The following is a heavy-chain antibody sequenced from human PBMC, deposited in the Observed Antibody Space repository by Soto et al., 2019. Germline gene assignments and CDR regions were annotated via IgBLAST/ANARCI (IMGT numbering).Heavy chain of an antibody. CDR3: AKVARLRGFDP. V-gene: IGHV3-23*01. D-gene: IGHD6-6*01. J-gene: IGHJ5*02. CDR2: ISGGGAAT. CDR1: GFTFSAYA. Sequence: LRLSCAASGFTFSAYAMTWVRQAPGRGLEWVSTISGGGAATYYADSVKGRFTISRDSSKNTLYLQMNSLRAEDTAIYYCAKVARLRGFDPWGQGTLVTVSS.